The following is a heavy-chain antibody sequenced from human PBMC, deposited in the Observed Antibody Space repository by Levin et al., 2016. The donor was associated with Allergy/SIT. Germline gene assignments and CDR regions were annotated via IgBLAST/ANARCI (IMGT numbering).Heavy chain of an antibody. CDR1: GFTFSSYA. CDR3: TREKGTGPSY. D-gene: IGHD2-8*02. CDR2: ISSSGSTI. V-gene: IGHV3-48*03. J-gene: IGHJ4*02. Sequence: GESLKISCAASGFTFSSYAMHWVRQAPGKGLEWVSYISSSGSTIYYADSVKGRFTISRDNAKNVLYLQMSSLGAEDTAVYFCTREKGTGPSYWGQGTLVTVSS.